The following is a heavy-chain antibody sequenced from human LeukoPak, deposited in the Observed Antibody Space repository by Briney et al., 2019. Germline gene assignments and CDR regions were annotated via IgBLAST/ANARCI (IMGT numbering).Heavy chain of an antibody. CDR3: ARSFQAESPPTGY. CDR1: GYTFTSYY. Sequence: TPVKLCCKASGYTFTSYYMNWVRQAPRQGLEWMGIINPSGGSTSYAQKFKRRGTRTRDTTTSTVYMDISSLRSEDTAVYFCARSFQAESPPTGYWGQGNLVTVSS. J-gene: IGHJ4*02. CDR2: INPSGGST. V-gene: IGHV1-46*01. D-gene: IGHD1-14*01.